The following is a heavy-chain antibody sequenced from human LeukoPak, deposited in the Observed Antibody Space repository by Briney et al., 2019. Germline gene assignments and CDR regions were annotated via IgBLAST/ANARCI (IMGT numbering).Heavy chain of an antibody. J-gene: IGHJ4*02. Sequence: PGGSLRLSCAASGFTVSSNYMSWVRQAPGKGLEWVAVISYDGSNKYYADSVKGRFTISRDNSKNTLYLQMNSLRAEDTAVYYCARGGSYFDYWGQGTLVTVSS. V-gene: IGHV3-30-3*01. CDR3: ARGGSYFDY. CDR1: GFTVSSNY. CDR2: ISYDGSNK.